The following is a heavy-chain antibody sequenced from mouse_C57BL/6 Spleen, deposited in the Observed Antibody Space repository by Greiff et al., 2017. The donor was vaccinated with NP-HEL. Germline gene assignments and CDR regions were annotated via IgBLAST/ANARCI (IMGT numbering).Heavy chain of an antibody. CDR3: ARGDPSDSYAMDY. Sequence: EVKLVESGGGLVKPGGSLKLSCAASGFTFSSYAMSWVRQTPEKRLEWVATISDGGSYTYYPDNVKGRFTISRDNAKNNLYLQMSHLKSEDTAMYYCARGDPSDSYAMDYWGQGTSVTVSS. CDR1: GFTFSSYA. V-gene: IGHV5-4*03. CDR2: ISDGGSYT. J-gene: IGHJ4*01.